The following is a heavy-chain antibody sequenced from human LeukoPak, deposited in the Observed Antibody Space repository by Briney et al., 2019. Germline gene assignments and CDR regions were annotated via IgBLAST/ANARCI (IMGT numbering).Heavy chain of an antibody. D-gene: IGHD6-13*01. CDR2: IIPIYGTA. Sequence: SVKVSCKASGGTFSSYAISWVRQAPGQGLEWMGRIIPIYGTANYEQKLQGRVTITTHELTSTAYMELVSLRAEDTGVYYCARPGRYSSSWYIWAFDIWGQGTMVTVSS. CDR3: ARPGRYSSSWYIWAFDI. V-gene: IGHV1-69*05. CDR1: GGTFSSYA. J-gene: IGHJ3*02.